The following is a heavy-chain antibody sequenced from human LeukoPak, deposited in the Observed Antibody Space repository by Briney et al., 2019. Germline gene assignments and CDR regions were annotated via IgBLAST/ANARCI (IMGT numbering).Heavy chain of an antibody. CDR2: IYYSGST. V-gene: IGHV4-59*12. CDR1: GGSISSYY. J-gene: IGHJ3*02. Sequence: LETLSLTCTVSGGSISSYYWSWVRQPPGKGLEWIGYIYYSGSTNYNPSLKSRVTISVDTSKNQFSLKLSSVTAADTAVYYCARDPNAFDIWGQGTMVTVSS. CDR3: ARDPNAFDI.